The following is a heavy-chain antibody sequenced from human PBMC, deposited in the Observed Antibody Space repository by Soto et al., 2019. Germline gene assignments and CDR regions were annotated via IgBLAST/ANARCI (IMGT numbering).Heavy chain of an antibody. V-gene: IGHV4-31*03. CDR3: ATRKLGREQPFDY. CDR1: GGSISSGGHY. J-gene: IGHJ4*02. Sequence: SETLSLTCTVSGGSISSGGHYWSWIRQHPGKGLEWIGYIYYSGSTYYNPSLKSRVTISVDTSKNQFSLKLSSVTAADTAVYYCATRKLGREQPFDYWGQGTLVTVSS. D-gene: IGHD6-6*01. CDR2: IYYSGST.